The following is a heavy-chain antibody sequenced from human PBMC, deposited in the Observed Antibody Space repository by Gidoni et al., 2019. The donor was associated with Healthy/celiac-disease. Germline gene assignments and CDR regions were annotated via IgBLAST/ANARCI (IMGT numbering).Heavy chain of an antibody. CDR2: IWYDGSNK. J-gene: IGHJ3*02. D-gene: IGHD1-26*01. Sequence: VESGGGVVQPGRSLRLSCAASGFTFSSYGMHWVRQAPGKGLEWVAVIWYDGSNKYYADSVKGRFTISRDNSKNTLYLQMNSLRAEDTAVYYCARRSGALLNAFDIWGQGTMVTVSS. V-gene: IGHV3-33*01. CDR1: GFTFSSYG. CDR3: ARRSGALLNAFDI.